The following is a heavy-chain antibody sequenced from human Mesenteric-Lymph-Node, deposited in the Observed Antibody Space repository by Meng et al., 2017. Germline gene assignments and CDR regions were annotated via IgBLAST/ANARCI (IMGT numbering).Heavy chain of an antibody. V-gene: IGHV3-15*01. Sequence: VSDGGGVVKAGGSLRRSCEGFGITFSNAWRKWVRHVPGKGLEWVGRINDDGTTDYAAPVKGRFTISRDDSKNTLYLQMNSLKTEDTAVYYCTGRLIGRYLGPFDFWGQGNLVTVSS. D-gene: IGHD3-10*01. CDR3: TGRLIGRYLGPFDF. CDR2: INDDGTT. J-gene: IGHJ4*02. CDR1: GITFSNAW.